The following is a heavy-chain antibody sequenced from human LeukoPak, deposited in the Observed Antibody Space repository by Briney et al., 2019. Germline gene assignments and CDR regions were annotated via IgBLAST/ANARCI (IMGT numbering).Heavy chain of an antibody. V-gene: IGHV4-59*01. J-gene: IGHJ4*02. D-gene: IGHD5-18*01. CDR3: ARVGYSYGFFSFDY. CDR1: GGSISSYY. CDR2: IYYSGST. Sequence: SETLSLTCTVSGGSISSYYWSWLRQPPGKGLEWIGYIYYSGSTNYNPSLKSRVTISVDTSKNQFSLKLSSVTAADTAVYYCARVGYSYGFFSFDYWGQGTLVTVSS.